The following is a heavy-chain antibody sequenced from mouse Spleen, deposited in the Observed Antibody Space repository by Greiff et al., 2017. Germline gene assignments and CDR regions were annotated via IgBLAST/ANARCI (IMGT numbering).Heavy chain of an antibody. V-gene: IGHV1-80*01. CDR3: ARTPSLGLRAMDY. CDR1: GYAFSSYW. CDR2: IYPGDGDT. J-gene: IGHJ4*01. D-gene: IGHD3-1*01. Sequence: VNVVESGAELVRPGSSVKISCKASGYAFSSYWMNWVKQRPGQGLEWIGQIYPGDGDTNYNGKFKGKATLTADKSSSTAYMQLSSLTSEDSAVYFCARTPSLGLRAMDYWGQGTSVTVSS.